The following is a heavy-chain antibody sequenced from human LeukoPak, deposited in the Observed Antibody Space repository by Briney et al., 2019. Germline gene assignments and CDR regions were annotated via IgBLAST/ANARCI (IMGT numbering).Heavy chain of an antibody. CDR3: ARQAISGYDPPPFDS. CDR1: GGSISSYY. D-gene: IGHD5-12*01. CDR2: IYYSGST. Sequence: NASETLSLTCTVSGGSISSYYWSWIRQPPGKGLEWIGYIYYSGSTNYNPSLKSRVTISVDTSKNQFSLKLSSVTAADTAVYYCARQAISGYDPPPFDSWGQGTLVTVSS. V-gene: IGHV4-59*08. J-gene: IGHJ4*02.